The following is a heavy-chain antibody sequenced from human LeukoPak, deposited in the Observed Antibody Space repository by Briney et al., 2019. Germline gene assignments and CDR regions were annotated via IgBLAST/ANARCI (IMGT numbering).Heavy chain of an antibody. J-gene: IGHJ4*02. V-gene: IGHV3-23*01. Sequence: AGSLRLSXAVSGFTFSSYAMSWVRQAPGKGMEWVSAISGSGGSTYYADSVKGRFTISRDNSKNTLYLQMNSLIAEDTAVYYCAKVLVEDKTYWGQGTLVTVSS. CDR1: GFTFSSYA. D-gene: IGHD6-6*01. CDR2: ISGSGGST. CDR3: AKVLVEDKTY.